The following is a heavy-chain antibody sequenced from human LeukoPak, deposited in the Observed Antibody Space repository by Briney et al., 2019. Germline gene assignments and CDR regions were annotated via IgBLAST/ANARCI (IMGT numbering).Heavy chain of an antibody. CDR3: ARWLDGYTPLDY. J-gene: IGHJ4*02. CDR2: ISHDGSNK. CDR1: GFTFSSYG. D-gene: IGHD5-24*01. V-gene: IGHV3-30*03. Sequence: GGSLRLSCAASGFTFSSYGMHWVRQAPGKGLEWVAVISHDGSNKEYGDSVKGRFTVSRDNSKNTLYLQMTGLRIEDTATYFCARWLDGYTPLDYWGQGVLVTV.